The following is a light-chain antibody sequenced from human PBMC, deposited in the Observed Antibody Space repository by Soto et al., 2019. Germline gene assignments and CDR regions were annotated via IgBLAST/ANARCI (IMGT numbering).Light chain of an antibody. CDR1: SSNIGAGYD. J-gene: IGLJ1*01. V-gene: IGLV1-40*01. Sequence: QSVLTQPPSGTGAPGQGVTISCTGSSSNIGAGYDVHWYQQLPGTAPKLLIYGNSNRPSGVPDRFSGSKSGTSASLAITGLQAEDEADYYGQSYDSSLSGSVFGTGTKVTVL. CDR2: GNS. CDR3: QSYDSSLSGSV.